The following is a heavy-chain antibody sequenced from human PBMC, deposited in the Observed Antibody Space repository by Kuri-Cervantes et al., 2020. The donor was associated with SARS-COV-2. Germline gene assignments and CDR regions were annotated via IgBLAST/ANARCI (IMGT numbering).Heavy chain of an antibody. CDR1: GGSISSSSYY. Sequence: SETLSLTCTVSGGSISSSSYYWGWIRQPPGKGLEWIGSIYYSGSTYYNPSLKSRVTISVDTSKNQFSLKLSSVTAADTAAYYCARTGYCSSTSCYDNWFDPWGQGTLVTVSS. CDR2: IYYSGST. V-gene: IGHV4-39*01. D-gene: IGHD2-2*01. J-gene: IGHJ5*02. CDR3: ARTGYCSSTSCYDNWFDP.